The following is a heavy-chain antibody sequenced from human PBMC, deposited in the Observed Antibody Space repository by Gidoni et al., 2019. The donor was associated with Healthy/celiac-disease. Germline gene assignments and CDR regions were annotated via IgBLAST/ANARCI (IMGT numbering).Heavy chain of an antibody. D-gene: IGHD6-19*01. CDR3: ARRGSSGVFDY. J-gene: IGHJ4*02. Sequence: QLQLQESGPGLVKPSATLSLTCTVSGGSISSISSYWGGIRQPPGTGLEWIGSSYYSGGTYYNPSLKSRVTISVDTSKNQFSLKLSSVTAADTAVYYCARRGSSGVFDYWGQGTLVTVSS. CDR2: SYYSGGT. V-gene: IGHV4-39*01. CDR1: GGSISSISSY.